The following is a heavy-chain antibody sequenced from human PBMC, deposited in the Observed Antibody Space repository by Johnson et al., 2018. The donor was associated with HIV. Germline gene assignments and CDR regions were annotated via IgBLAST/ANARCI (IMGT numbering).Heavy chain of an antibody. V-gene: IGHV3-23*04. D-gene: IGHD3-22*01. CDR2: VSAGGDNT. CDR1: GFTFSSYA. Sequence: VTLVESGGGLVQPGGSLRLSCAASGFTFSSYAMDWVRQTPGKGLAWVSAVSAGGDNTYYADSVEGRFTISRDNSKNTLYLQMNSLTVEDTAMYYCGRDYDYDNSDQSGIDVFDVWGQGTKVTVSS. J-gene: IGHJ3*01. CDR3: GRDYDYDNSDQSGIDVFDV.